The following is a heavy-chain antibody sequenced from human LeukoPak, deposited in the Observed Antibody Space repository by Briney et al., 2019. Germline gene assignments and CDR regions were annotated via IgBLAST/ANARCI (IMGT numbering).Heavy chain of an antibody. J-gene: IGHJ5*02. CDR2: VYSGGST. D-gene: IGHD6-13*01. V-gene: IGHV3-53*01. CDR1: GLTVSANY. Sequence: QTGGSLRLSCAVSGLTVSANYMSWVRQAPGKGLEWVSVVYSGGSTYYADSVKGRFTISRDGSKTTLFLQMNSLRADDTAVYYCARDTAAGRVYHWGQGTLVIVSS. CDR3: ARDTAAGRVYH.